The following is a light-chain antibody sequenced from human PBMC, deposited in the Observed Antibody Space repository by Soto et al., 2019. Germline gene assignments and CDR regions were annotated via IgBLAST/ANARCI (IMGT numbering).Light chain of an antibody. V-gene: IGKV3-15*01. CDR2: GAS. CDR3: QQYSTWPRT. CDR1: QSVTSS. J-gene: IGKJ1*01. Sequence: EVVMTQSPDTLSVSPGERVTLSCRASQSVTSSLAWYQQRLGQAPRLLIYGASTRATGVPARFSGSGSGTVFTLTISSLQSEDFALYYCQQYSTWPRTFGQGTKVDIK.